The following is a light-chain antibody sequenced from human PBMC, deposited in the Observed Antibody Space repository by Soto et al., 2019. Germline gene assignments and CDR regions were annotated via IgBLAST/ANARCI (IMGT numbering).Light chain of an antibody. CDR1: PSVSSN. Sequence: ERVLAQSPGSVCFSPVEGATLPCTASPSVSSNLAWYQQKPGQAPRPLIYGASTRATGIPARFSGSGSGTEFTLTISSLRSEDFAVYYCQQYNNWPPWTFGQGTKVDIK. V-gene: IGKV3-15*01. CDR2: GAS. J-gene: IGKJ1*01. CDR3: QQYNNWPPWT.